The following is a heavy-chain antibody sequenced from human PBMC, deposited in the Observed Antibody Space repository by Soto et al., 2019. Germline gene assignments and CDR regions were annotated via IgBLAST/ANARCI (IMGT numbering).Heavy chain of an antibody. D-gene: IGHD1-26*01. CDR2: TRNKVNNYAP. CDR1: GFIFSDYY. Sequence: EVQLVQSGGGLVQPGGSLRLSCAASGFIFSDYYMDWVRQFPGKGLEWVGRTRNKVNNYAPEYAPSVKGRFCISRHDSEDSMYLQLNSLKAEDTAVYYCARDTGGSYDFWGQGALVTVSS. J-gene: IGHJ4*02. V-gene: IGHV3-72*01. CDR3: ARDTGGSYDF.